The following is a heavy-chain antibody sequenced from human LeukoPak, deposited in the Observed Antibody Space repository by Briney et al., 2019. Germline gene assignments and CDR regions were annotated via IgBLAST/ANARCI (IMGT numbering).Heavy chain of an antibody. CDR2: IYTSGGT. D-gene: IGHD2-2*01. CDR1: GGSISSYY. CDR3: AREDIVVVPAAKRRAFDI. Sequence: SETLSLTCTVSGGSISSYYWSWIRQPAGKGLEWIGRIYTSGGTNYNPSLKSRVTMSVDTSKNQFSLKLSSVTAADTAVYYCAREDIVVVPAAKRRAFDIWGQGTMVTVSS. J-gene: IGHJ3*02. V-gene: IGHV4-4*07.